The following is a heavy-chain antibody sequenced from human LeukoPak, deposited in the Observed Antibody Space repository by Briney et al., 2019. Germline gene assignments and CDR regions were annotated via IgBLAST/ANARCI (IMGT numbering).Heavy chain of an antibody. Sequence: GGSLRLSCAVSGFSVSSGSMNRVRQAPGKGLEWVSIFYSGGSVLFADSVKGRFSVSRDSSKNTMYLQMNNLRAEDTAIYYCGTSASAHYRVFDYWGQGALVTVSS. J-gene: IGHJ4*02. V-gene: IGHV3-53*01. CDR3: GTSASAHYRVFDY. CDR1: GFSVSSGS. CDR2: FYSGGSV. D-gene: IGHD3-10*01.